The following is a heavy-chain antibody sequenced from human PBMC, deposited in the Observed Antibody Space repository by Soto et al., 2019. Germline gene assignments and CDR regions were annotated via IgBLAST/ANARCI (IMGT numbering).Heavy chain of an antibody. V-gene: IGHV3-30-3*01. J-gene: IGHJ6*02. CDR3: ARDQSDSSSWYYYYGMDV. CDR2: ISYDGSNK. CDR1: GVTFSSYA. D-gene: IGHD6-13*01. Sequence: GGSLRLSCAASGVTFSSYAMHWVRQAPGKGLEWVAVISYDGSNKYYADSVKGRFTISRDNSKNTLYLQMNSLRAEDTAVYYCARDQSDSSSWYYYYGMDVWGQGTTVTVS.